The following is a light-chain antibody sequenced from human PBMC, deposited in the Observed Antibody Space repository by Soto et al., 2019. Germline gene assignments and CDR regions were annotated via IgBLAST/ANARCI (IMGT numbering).Light chain of an antibody. CDR1: SSDVGNYKL. Sequence: QSALTQPASVSGSPGQSITISCTGTSSDVGNYKLVSWYQQYPGKAPKPMIYEDSKRPSGVSNRFSGFKSGNTASLTISGLQAEYEADYYCCSYAGYNAYIFGTGTKLTVL. CDR3: CSYAGYNAYI. V-gene: IGLV2-23*01. CDR2: EDS. J-gene: IGLJ1*01.